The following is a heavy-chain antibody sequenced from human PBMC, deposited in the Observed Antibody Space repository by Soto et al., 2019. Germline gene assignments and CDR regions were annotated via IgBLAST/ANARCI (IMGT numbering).Heavy chain of an antibody. V-gene: IGHV3-48*03. D-gene: IGHD6-13*01. Sequence: PGGSLRLSCAASGFTFSSYEMNWVRQAPGKGLEWVSYISSSGSTIYYADSVKGRFTISRDNAKNSLYLQMNSLRAEDTAVYYCAMSWYRGGFDYWGQGTLVTVS. CDR3: AMSWYRGGFDY. CDR1: GFTFSSYE. J-gene: IGHJ4*02. CDR2: ISSSGSTI.